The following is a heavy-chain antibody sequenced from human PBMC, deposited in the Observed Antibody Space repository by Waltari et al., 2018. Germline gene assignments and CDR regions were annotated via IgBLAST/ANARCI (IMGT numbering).Heavy chain of an antibody. V-gene: IGHV1-69*14. CDR1: GGALSNIA. Sequence: QVQLVQSGAEMKKPWSSVKVSCRSSGGALSNIAIRRGRQAPGQGLEWMGGVIPLFGVTNYAQKFQGRVTITADKSTSTAFVELRGLRFEDTAVYYCARDLMTTSYHSSGGFDYWGQGTLVTVSS. CDR3: ARDLMTTSYHSSGGFDY. D-gene: IGHD3-22*01. CDR2: VIPLFGVT. J-gene: IGHJ4*02.